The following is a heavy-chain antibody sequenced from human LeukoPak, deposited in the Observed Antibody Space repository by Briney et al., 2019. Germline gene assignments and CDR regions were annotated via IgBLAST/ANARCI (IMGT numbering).Heavy chain of an antibody. Sequence: PSETLSLTCTVYGGSFSGYYWSWIRQPPGKGLEWIGSISHSGGTRSNPSLKSRVTISVDTSKNQFSLKLTSVTAADTAVYYCARDVGARLPGYWGQGTLVIVSS. CDR1: GGSFSGYY. D-gene: IGHD6-6*01. CDR2: ISHSGGT. V-gene: IGHV4-34*01. CDR3: ARDVGARLPGY. J-gene: IGHJ4*02.